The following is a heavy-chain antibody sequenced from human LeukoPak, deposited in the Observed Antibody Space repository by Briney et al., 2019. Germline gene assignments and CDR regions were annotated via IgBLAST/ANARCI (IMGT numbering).Heavy chain of an antibody. CDR1: GYTFTSYY. Sequence: ASVKVSCKASGYTFTSYYMHWVRQAPGQGLEWMGIINPSGGSTSYAQKFQGRVTMTRDTSTSTVYMELSSLRSEDTAVYYCARPAYGSGSSYYYYGMDVWGQGTTVTVSS. J-gene: IGHJ6*02. CDR3: ARPAYGSGSSYYYYGMDV. D-gene: IGHD3-10*01. CDR2: INPSGGST. V-gene: IGHV1-46*01.